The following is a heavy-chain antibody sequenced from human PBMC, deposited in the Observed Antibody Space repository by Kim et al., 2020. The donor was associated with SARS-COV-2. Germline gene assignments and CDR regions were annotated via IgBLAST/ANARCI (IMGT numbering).Heavy chain of an antibody. Sequence: DSVQGRFTISRDNAKNTLYLQMNSLRAEDTAVYYCAKDYGHGDYSDYFDYWGQGTLVTVSS. V-gene: IGHV3-23*01. CDR3: AKDYGHGDYSDYFDY. J-gene: IGHJ4*02. D-gene: IGHD4-17*01.